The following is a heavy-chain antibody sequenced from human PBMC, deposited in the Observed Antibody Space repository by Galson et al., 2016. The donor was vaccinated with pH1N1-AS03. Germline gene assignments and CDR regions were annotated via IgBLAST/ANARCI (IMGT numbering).Heavy chain of an antibody. J-gene: IGHJ5*02. Sequence: ETLSLTCTVSGGSISSHYWNWIRQPPGKGLEWIGYINYSGSTNYNPSLKSRVTILVDTSKNQFSLRLSSVTAADTAVYYCAKYCRGTKCYGRFDPWGQGTLVTVSS. CDR3: AKYCRGTKCYGRFDP. V-gene: IGHV4-59*11. CDR2: INYSGST. CDR1: GGSISSHY. D-gene: IGHD2-15*01.